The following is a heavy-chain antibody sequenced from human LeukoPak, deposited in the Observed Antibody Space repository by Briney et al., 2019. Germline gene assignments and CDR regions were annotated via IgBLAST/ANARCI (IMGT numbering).Heavy chain of an antibody. Sequence: PGGSLRLSCAASGFTFDDYAMHWVRQAPGKGLEWVSLISGDGGSTYYADSVKGRFTISRDNSKNSLYLQMNSLRTEDTAVYYCTTDPRQQLVDYWGQGTLVTVSS. J-gene: IGHJ4*02. V-gene: IGHV3-43*02. D-gene: IGHD6-13*01. CDR1: GFTFDDYA. CDR3: TTDPRQQLVDY. CDR2: ISGDGGST.